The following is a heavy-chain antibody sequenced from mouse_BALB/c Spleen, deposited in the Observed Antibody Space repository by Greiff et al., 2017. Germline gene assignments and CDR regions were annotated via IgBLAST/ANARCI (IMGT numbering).Heavy chain of an antibody. CDR3: ARGGDSSGYVAY. D-gene: IGHD3-2*01. J-gene: IGHJ3*01. CDR1: GYSITSDYA. V-gene: IGHV3-2*02. CDR2: ISYSGST. Sequence: EVKLVESGPGLVKPSQSLSLTCTVTGYSITSDYALNWIRQFPGNKLEWMGYISYSGSTSYNPSLKSRISITRDTSKNQFFLQLNSVTTEDTATYYCARGGDSSGYVAYWGQGTLVTVSA.